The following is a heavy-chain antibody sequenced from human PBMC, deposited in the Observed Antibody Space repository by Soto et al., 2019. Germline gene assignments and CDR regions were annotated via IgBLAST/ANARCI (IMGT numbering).Heavy chain of an antibody. V-gene: IGHV3-23*01. J-gene: IGHJ3*02. CDR3: TRKGPPRDAFDI. Sequence: GGSLRLSCAASGFTFSNYFMSWVRQVPGKGLEWVSTTGGGDDTTYYADSVKGRFTISRDNSKNVLFLQMNSLRAEDTALYFCTRKGPPRDAFDIWGQGTMVTVSS. CDR1: GFTFSNYF. CDR2: TGGGDDTT.